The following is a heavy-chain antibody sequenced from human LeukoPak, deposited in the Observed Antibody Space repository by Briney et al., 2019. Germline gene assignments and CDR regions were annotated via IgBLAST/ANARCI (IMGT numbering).Heavy chain of an antibody. V-gene: IGHV3-23*01. CDR1: GLTFSSDG. D-gene: IGHD3-3*01. J-gene: IGHJ6*03. Sequence: GGSLRLSCAASGLTFSSDGMSWVRQAPGKGLEWVAVISGSGGTTYYADSVKGRFTISRDNSKKTLYLQMSSLGADDTAVYFCAKSIEGVVRGTYYYYSYMGVWGKGTTVTVSS. CDR2: ISGSGGTT. CDR3: AKSIEGVVRGTYYYYSYMGV.